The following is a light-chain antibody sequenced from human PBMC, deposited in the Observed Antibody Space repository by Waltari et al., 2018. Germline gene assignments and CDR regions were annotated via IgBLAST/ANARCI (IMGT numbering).Light chain of an antibody. Sequence: QSALTQPASVSGSPGQSITISCPGTSSDVGGYNYVSWYQQHPGKAPKLIIFDVSNRPSGVSSCFSGSKSVNTASLTIFWLQAQDEADYYCSSYISSDTLELFGGGTSLTVL. V-gene: IGLV2-14*03. J-gene: IGLJ2*01. CDR3: SSYISSDTLEL. CDR2: DVS. CDR1: SSDVGGYNY.